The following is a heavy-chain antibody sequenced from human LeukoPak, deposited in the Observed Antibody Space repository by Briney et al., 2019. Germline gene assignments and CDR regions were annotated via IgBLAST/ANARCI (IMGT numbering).Heavy chain of an antibody. CDR1: GFIVSSNY. Sequence: QPGGSLRLSCAASGFIVSSNYMSWVRQAPGKGLEWVSVIYSGGSTYYADSVKGRFTISRDNSKNTLYLQMNSLRAEDTAVYDCARAPWGSTMIAEASGHGTLVTVSS. V-gene: IGHV3-53*01. CDR3: ARAPWGSTMIAEA. J-gene: IGHJ5*01. CDR2: IYSGGST. D-gene: IGHD3-22*01.